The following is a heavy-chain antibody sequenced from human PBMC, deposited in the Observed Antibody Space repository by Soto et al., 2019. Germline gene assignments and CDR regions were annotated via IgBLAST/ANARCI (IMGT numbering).Heavy chain of an antibody. CDR1: GYTFTTYD. CDR2: ISAFNGNT. Sequence: ASVKVSCKASGYTFTTYDISWVRQAPEQGLEWMGWISAFNGNTNYAQKLQGRVTMTTDTSTTTAYMELRSLRSDDTAVYYGSRYPYSSSWYREYYGMDVGGQGTTVTVSS. J-gene: IGHJ6*02. CDR3: SRYPYSSSWYREYYGMDV. D-gene: IGHD6-13*01. V-gene: IGHV1-18*01.